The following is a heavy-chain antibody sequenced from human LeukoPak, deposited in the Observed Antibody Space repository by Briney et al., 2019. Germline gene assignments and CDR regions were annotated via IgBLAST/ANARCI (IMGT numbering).Heavy chain of an antibody. J-gene: IGHJ3*02. CDR2: ISGSGGST. Sequence: PGGSLRLSCAASGCTFSSYAMSWVRQAPGKGLECVPDISGSGGSTYYADSVKGRFTISRDNSKNTLYLQMNSLRAEDTAIYFCAKAHSASWYFAFDIWGQGTMVTVSS. D-gene: IGHD6-13*01. CDR3: AKAHSASWYFAFDI. V-gene: IGHV3-23*01. CDR1: GCTFSSYA.